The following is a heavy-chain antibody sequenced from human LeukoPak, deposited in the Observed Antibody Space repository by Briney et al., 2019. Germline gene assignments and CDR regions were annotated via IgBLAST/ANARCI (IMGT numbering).Heavy chain of an antibody. CDR3: AREIHLDY. CDR1: GFTFSNYA. D-gene: IGHD5-18*01. CDR2: ISSSGSNT. V-gene: IGHV3-21*01. J-gene: IGHJ4*02. Sequence: GGSLRLSCAASGFTFSNYAMSWVRQAPGKGLEWVSAISSSGSNTYYADSVKGQFTISRDNAKNSLYLQMNSLRAEDTAVYYCAREIHLDYWGQGTLVTVSS.